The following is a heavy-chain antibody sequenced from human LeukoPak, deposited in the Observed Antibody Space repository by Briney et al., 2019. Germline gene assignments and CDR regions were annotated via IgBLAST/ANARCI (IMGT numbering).Heavy chain of an antibody. D-gene: IGHD3-3*01. V-gene: IGHV1-2*02. J-gene: IGHJ4*02. CDR1: GYTFTSYG. CDR2: INPNSGGT. CDR3: ASQGDHFGAVGF. Sequence: ASVKVSCKASGYTFTSYGISWVRQAPGQGLEWMGWINPNSGGTNYAQKFQGRVTMTRDTSISTAYMELSRLRSDDTAVYYCASQGDHFGAVGFWGQGTLVTVSS.